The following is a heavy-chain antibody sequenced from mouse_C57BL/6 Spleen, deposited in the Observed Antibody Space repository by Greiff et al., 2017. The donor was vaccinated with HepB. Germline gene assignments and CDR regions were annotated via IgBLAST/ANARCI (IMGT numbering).Heavy chain of an antibody. CDR3: ARSSYSNYEEVDY. D-gene: IGHD2-5*01. V-gene: IGHV1-53*01. J-gene: IGHJ4*01. CDR1: GYTFTSYW. CDR2: INPSNGGT. Sequence: QVQLKQPGTELVKPGASVKLSCKASGYTFTSYWMHWVKQRPGQGLEWIGNINPSNGGTNYNEKFKSKATLTVDKSSSTAYMQLSSLTSEDSAVYYCARSSYSNYEEVDYWGQGTSVTVSS.